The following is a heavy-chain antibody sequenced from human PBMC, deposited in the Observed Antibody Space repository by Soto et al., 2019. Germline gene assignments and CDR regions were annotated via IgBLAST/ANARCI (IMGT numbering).Heavy chain of an antibody. V-gene: IGHV1-69*01. CDR1: GGTFGNFA. J-gene: IGHJ2*01. CDR3: ATGTRDGCNYWYFDL. Sequence: QVQLVQSGAELKKPGSSVKVSCKASGGTFGNFAISWVRQAPGQGPEWVAGIIPIYGTSNYADDFRDRITLTADESTATAYLELSSLRSEDTAIYYCATGTRDGCNYWYFDLWGRGTQVTVSS. D-gene: IGHD1-7*01. CDR2: IIPIYGTS.